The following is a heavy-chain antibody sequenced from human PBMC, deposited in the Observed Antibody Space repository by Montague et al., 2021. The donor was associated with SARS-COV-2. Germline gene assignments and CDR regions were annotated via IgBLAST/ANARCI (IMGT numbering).Heavy chain of an antibody. J-gene: IGHJ4*02. D-gene: IGHD3-9*01. CDR2: IDWDDAK. Sequence: PALVKPTQTLTLTCTFSGFSLSTSGMRASWIRQPPGKALEWLARIDWDDAKFYSTSLKTRLTISKDTSKNQVVLTMTNMDPVDTATYYCARENYDILTGTTLGLDYWGQGTLVTVSS. V-gene: IGHV2-70*04. CDR3: ARENYDILTGTTLGLDY. CDR1: GFSLSTSGMR.